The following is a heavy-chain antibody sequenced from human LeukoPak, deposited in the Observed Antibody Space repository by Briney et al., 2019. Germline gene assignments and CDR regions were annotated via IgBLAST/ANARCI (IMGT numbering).Heavy chain of an antibody. J-gene: IGHJ4*02. D-gene: IGHD3-10*01. CDR1: EFTFSGYW. Sequence: PGGSLRLSCTTSEFTFSGYWMHWVRQGPGKGLVWVSRINRDGTTTTYADSVQGRFTISRDNSKNTLYLQMDSLRAEDTAIFYCATDRPGSFGSWGQGTLVTVSS. V-gene: IGHV3-74*01. CDR3: ATDRPGSFGS. CDR2: INRDGTTT.